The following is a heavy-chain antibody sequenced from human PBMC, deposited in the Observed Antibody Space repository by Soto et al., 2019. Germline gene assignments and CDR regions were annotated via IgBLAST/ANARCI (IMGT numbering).Heavy chain of an antibody. D-gene: IGHD3-3*01. Sequence: SETLSLTCAVYGGSLSGDYGSWIRQPPGKGLEWIGEINHSGSTNYNPSLKSRLIISVDTSRNQFSLRLTSVTAADTAVYYCARGLYDLRSGDRFDIWGQGTVVTVSS. CDR1: GGSLSGDY. CDR3: ARGLYDLRSGDRFDI. V-gene: IGHV4-34*01. J-gene: IGHJ3*02. CDR2: INHSGST.